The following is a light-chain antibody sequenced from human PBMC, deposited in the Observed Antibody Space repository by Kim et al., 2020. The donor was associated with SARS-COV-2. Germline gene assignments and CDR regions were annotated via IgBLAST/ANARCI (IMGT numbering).Light chain of an antibody. CDR2: DVT. CDR1: SSDVGGYNY. CDR3: SSYAGSYSWV. Sequence: QSALTQPRSVSGSPGQSVTISCAGTSSDVGGYNYVSWFQHHPGKAPKLMIFDVTQRSSGIPDRFSGSKSGNTASLTISGLQAEDEADYYCSSYAGSYSWVFGGGTQLTVL. V-gene: IGLV2-11*01. J-gene: IGLJ3*02.